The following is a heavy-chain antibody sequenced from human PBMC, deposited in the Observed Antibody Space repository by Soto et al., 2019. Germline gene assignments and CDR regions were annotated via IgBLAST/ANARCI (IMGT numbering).Heavy chain of an antibody. Sequence: SETLSLTCTVSGGSISSYYWSWIRQPPGKGLEWIGYIYYSGSTNYNPSLKSRVTISVDKSKNQFSLKLSSVTAADTAVYYCARADTMVRAYYYGMDVWGQGTTVT. CDR2: IYYSGST. D-gene: IGHD3-10*01. V-gene: IGHV4-59*12. J-gene: IGHJ6*01. CDR1: GGSISSYY. CDR3: ARADTMVRAYYYGMDV.